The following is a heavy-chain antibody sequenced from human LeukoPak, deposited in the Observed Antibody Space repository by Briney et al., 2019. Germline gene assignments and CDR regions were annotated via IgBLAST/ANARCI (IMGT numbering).Heavy chain of an antibody. V-gene: IGHV4-39*01. CDR2: IHSGGNT. CDR3: ARHFKVLTGYYLPNYYFDY. Sequence: SETLSLTCTVSGGSINSSSYYWGWIRQPPGKGLEWLGSIHSGGNTYYNPSLESRLTIFVETSKNQFSLKLTSVTAADTAEYYCARHFKVLTGYYLPNYYFDYWGRGTLVTVSS. J-gene: IGHJ4*02. CDR1: GGSINSSSYY. D-gene: IGHD3-9*01.